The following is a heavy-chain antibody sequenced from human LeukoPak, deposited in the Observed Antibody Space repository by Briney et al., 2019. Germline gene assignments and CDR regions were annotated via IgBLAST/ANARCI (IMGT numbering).Heavy chain of an antibody. J-gene: IGHJ4*02. D-gene: IGHD1-14*01. Sequence: PGGSLRLSCAASRFNFNSFVMGWVRQPPGKGLEWVSSISTSSGYIFYADSLKGRVTISRDNAKNSLYLQMNSLRAEDTAVYYCVRGKKPGWDMSYFDYWGQGILVTVSS. CDR1: RFNFNSFV. CDR2: ISTSSGYI. V-gene: IGHV3-21*06. CDR3: VRGKKPGWDMSYFDY.